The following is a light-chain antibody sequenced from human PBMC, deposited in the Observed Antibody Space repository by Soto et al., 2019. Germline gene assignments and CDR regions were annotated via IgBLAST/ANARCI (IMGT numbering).Light chain of an antibody. CDR3: SSYTSRRTYV. J-gene: IGLJ1*01. V-gene: IGLV2-14*01. CDR1: SGDVGDYNY. CDR2: DVS. Sequence: QSVLTQPASVSGSPGQSITISCTGTSGDVGDYNYVSWYQQHPGRAPKLIIYDVSYRPSGVSNRFSGSKSGNTASLTISGLQAEDEGDYYCSSYTSRRTYVFGSGTQLTVL.